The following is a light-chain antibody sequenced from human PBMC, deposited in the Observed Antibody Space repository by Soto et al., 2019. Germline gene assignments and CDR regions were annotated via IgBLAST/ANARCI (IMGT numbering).Light chain of an antibody. CDR2: EVS. Sequence: QSALTQPASVSGSPGQSITISCTGTSSDIGGYSYVSWYQQHPDKAPKLIIYEVSNRPSGVSNRFSGSKSGDTASLTISGLQAEDEADYSCSSYSSTSTPVVFGGGTKVHVL. J-gene: IGLJ2*01. V-gene: IGLV2-14*01. CDR3: SSYSSTSTPVV. CDR1: SSDIGGYSY.